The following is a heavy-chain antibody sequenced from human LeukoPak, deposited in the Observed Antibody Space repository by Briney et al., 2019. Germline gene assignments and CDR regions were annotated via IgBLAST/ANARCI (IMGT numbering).Heavy chain of an antibody. D-gene: IGHD5-18*01. CDR2: ISGSGGST. CDR1: GFTFSSYA. Sequence: GGSLRLSCAASGFTFSSYALSWVRQAPGKGLEWVSTISGSGGSTYYADSVKGRFTISRDNSNNTVYLHVNSLRTEDTAMYYCAKDAGLNSYGSWLDYWGQGTLVTVSS. CDR3: AKDAGLNSYGSWLDY. J-gene: IGHJ4*02. V-gene: IGHV3-23*01.